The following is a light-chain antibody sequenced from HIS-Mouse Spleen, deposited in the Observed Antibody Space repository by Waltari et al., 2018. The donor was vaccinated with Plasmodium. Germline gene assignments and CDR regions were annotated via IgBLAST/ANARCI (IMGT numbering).Light chain of an antibody. CDR3: SSYTSSSTV. Sequence: QSALTQPASVSGSPGQSITLSCTGTRSDVGGYNYVSWYQQHPGKAPKLMIYEVSNRPSGVSNRFSGSKSGNTASLTISGLQAEDEADYYCSSYTSSSTVFGGGTKLTVL. CDR1: RSDVGGYNY. CDR2: EVS. V-gene: IGLV2-14*01. J-gene: IGLJ3*02.